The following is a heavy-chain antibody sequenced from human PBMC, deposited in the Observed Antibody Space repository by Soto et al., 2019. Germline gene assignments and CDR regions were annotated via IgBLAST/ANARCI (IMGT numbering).Heavy chain of an antibody. J-gene: IGHJ6*02. V-gene: IGHV3-11*01. D-gene: IGHD5-18*01. Sequence: GGSLRLSCAASGFTFSDYYMSWIRQAPGKGLEWVSYISSSGSTIYYADSVKGRFTISRDNAKNSLYLQMNSLRAEDTAVYYCATYSSPGYYYYYGMDVWGQGTTVTVSS. CDR1: GFTFSDYY. CDR2: ISSSGSTI. CDR3: ATYSSPGYYYYYGMDV.